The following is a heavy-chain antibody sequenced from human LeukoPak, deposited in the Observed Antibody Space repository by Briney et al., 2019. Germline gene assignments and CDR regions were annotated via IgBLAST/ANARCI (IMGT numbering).Heavy chain of an antibody. D-gene: IGHD3-22*01. CDR2: IYYSGST. CDR1: GWSFSSYY. CDR3: ARVLSITMTVVAEDDAFDI. Sequence: SETLSLTCAVYGWSFSSYYWGWIRQPPGKGLEWIGSIYYSGSTYYNPSLKSRVTISVDTSKNQFSLKLSSVTAADTAVYYCARVLSITMTVVAEDDAFDIWGQGTMVTVSS. V-gene: IGHV4-39*07. J-gene: IGHJ3*02.